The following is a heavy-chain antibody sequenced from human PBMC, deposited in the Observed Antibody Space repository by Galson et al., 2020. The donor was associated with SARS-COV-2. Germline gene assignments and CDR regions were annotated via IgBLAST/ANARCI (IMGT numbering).Heavy chain of an antibody. CDR3: AKGYGYLDY. CDR2: ISYDGRNE. V-gene: IGHV3-30*18. D-gene: IGHD4-17*01. Sequence: GESLKISCVGSGLTLSSYGMNWVRQAPGKGLEWVAVISYDGRNEYYADSVKGRFTIFRDDSKNTLYVQMNSLRAEDTAVYYCAKGYGYLDYWGRGTLVTVSS. J-gene: IGHJ4*02. CDR1: GLTLSSYG.